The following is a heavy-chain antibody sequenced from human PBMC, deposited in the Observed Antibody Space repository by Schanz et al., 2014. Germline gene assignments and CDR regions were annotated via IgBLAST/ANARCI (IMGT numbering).Heavy chain of an antibody. CDR1: GFTFSRYA. CDR2: ISDNGIST. CDR3: AKDGRLPYYGTGSDFDY. D-gene: IGHD3-22*01. Sequence: EVQLVESGGALVQPGGSLRLSCAASGFTFSRYAMHWVRQAPGKGLEWVSGISDNGISTYYADSVKGRFSISRDNLKNTVYLQMNSLRAGDTAVYYCAKDGRLPYYGTGSDFDYWGQGTLVAVSS. J-gene: IGHJ4*02. V-gene: IGHV3-23*04.